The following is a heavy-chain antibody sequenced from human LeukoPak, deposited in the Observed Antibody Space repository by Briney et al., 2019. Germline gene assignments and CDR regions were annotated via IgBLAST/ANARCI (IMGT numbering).Heavy chain of an antibody. J-gene: IGHJ6*03. CDR3: VRLKFNLQYSYYMDV. Sequence: GGSLRLSCVASGFTFSAYWMIWARQAPGEGLEWVADINQDGSGKYFVDSVKGRFTISRDNAKNSLYLQMNSLRAEDTAVYYCVRLKFNLQYSYYMDVWGKGTTVTVSS. CDR1: GFTFSAYW. CDR2: INQDGSGK. V-gene: IGHV3-7*01. D-gene: IGHD2/OR15-2a*01.